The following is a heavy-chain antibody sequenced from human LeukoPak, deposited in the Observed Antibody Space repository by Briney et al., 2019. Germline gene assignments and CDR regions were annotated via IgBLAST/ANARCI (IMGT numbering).Heavy chain of an antibody. CDR2: IYPGDSDT. Sequence: GEALQISCQGSGYSFTSYWIGWGRRMPGKGLEWMGIIYPGDSDTRYSPSFQGQVTISADKSISTAYLQWSSLKASDTAMYYCARFDYGGNFNFDYWGQGTLVTVSS. CDR3: ARFDYGGNFNFDY. J-gene: IGHJ4*02. D-gene: IGHD4-23*01. CDR1: GYSFTSYW. V-gene: IGHV5-51*01.